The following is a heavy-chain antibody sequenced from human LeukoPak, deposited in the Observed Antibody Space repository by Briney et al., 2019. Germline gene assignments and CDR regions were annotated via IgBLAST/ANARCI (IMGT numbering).Heavy chain of an antibody. D-gene: IGHD2-21*02. V-gene: IGHV4-38-2*02. CDR1: VYSISSGYY. CDR2: IYHSGST. J-gene: IGHJ4*02. CDR3: AREFLTAIRGDYFDY. Sequence: NPSETLSLTCTVSVYSISSGYYWGWIRQPPGKGLEWIGSIYHSGSTYYNPSLKSRVTISVDTSKNQFSLKLSSVTAADTAVYYCAREFLTAIRGDYFDYWGQGTLVTVSS.